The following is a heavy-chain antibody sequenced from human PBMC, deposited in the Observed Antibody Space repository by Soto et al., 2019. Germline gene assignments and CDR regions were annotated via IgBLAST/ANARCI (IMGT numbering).Heavy chain of an antibody. CDR1: GGSFSGYY. CDR3: ARVGSSSPLYFDY. CDR2: ITHSGST. J-gene: IGHJ4*02. D-gene: IGHD6-6*01. V-gene: IGHV4-34*01. Sequence: PSETLSLTCAVYGGSFSGYYWSWIRQPPGKGLEWIGEITHSGSTNYNPSLKSRVTISVDTSKNQFSLKLSSVTAADTAVYYCARVGSSSPLYFDYWGQGTLVTVSS.